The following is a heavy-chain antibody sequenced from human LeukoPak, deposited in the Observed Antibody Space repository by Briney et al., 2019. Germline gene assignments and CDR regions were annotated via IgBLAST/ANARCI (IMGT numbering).Heavy chain of an antibody. J-gene: IGHJ4*02. CDR1: GGSISSGSYY. CDR2: IYYSGLT. CDR3: AKHYMGSSYNRGLDY. D-gene: IGHD3-10*01. V-gene: IGHV4-39*01. Sequence: PSETLSLTCTVSGGSISSGSYYWSWIRQPAGKGLEWIGSIYYSGLTYYNPSLESRVTISVDTSKNQFSLKLSSVTAADTAIYYCAKHYMGSSYNRGLDYWGQGTLVTVSS.